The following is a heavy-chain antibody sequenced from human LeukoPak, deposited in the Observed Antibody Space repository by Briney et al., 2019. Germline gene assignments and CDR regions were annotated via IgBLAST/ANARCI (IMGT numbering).Heavy chain of an antibody. D-gene: IGHD3-9*01. J-gene: IGHJ4*02. CDR1: GFTFSSYW. V-gene: IGHV3-21*01. CDR3: ARDVDILTGYFLFDY. CDR2: ISSSSSYI. Sequence: PGGSLRLSCAASGFTFSSYWMSWVRQAPGKGLEWVSSISSSSSYIYYADSVKGRFTISRDNAKNSLYLQMNSLRAEDTAVYYCARDVDILTGYFLFDYWGQGTLATVSS.